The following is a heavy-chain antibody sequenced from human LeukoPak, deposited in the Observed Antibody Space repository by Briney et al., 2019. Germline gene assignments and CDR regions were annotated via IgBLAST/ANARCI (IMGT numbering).Heavy chain of an antibody. D-gene: IGHD4-17*01. CDR3: ARRTTVTPNWFDP. J-gene: IGHJ5*02. CDR1: GGPISSYQ. CDR2: IYYTGST. V-gene: IGHV4-59*08. Sequence: SETLSLTCTVSGGPISSYQWSWIRQPPGKGLEWIGYIYYTGSTNYHPSLKSRITISLDTSKNQFSLKLSSVTAAHTAVYYCARRTTVTPNWFDPWGQGTLVTVSS.